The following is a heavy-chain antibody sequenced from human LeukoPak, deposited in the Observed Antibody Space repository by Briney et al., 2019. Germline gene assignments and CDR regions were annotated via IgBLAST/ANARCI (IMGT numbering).Heavy chain of an antibody. J-gene: IGHJ3*02. CDR3: ARHAYYYDRSGSYEAFDI. V-gene: IGHV4-61*05. D-gene: IGHD3-22*01. CDR2: VYYSGST. CDR1: GGSISGSSCY. Sequence: PSETLSLTCTVSGGSISGSSCYWGWIRQSPGRGLEWIGYVYYSGSTNYNPSLKSRVTISVDTSKNQFSLHLSSVTAADTAVYYCARHAYYYDRSGSYEAFDIWGQGTMVTVSS.